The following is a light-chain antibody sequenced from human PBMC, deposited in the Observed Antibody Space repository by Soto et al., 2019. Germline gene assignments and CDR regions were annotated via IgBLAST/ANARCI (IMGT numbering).Light chain of an antibody. J-gene: IGKJ1*01. CDR3: QQRSNWPGT. Sequence: EIVLTQSPGTLSLSPGERATLSCRASQSVISSYLAWYQQKPGQAPRLLIYDASNRATGIPARFSGSGSGTDFTLTISSLEPEDFAVYYCQQRSNWPGTFGQGTKVDIK. V-gene: IGKV3D-20*02. CDR2: DAS. CDR1: QSVISSY.